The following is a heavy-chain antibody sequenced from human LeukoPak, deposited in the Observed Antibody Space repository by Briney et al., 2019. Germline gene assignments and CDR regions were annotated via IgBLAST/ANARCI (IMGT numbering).Heavy chain of an antibody. J-gene: IGHJ4*02. D-gene: IGHD3-3*01. CDR2: IKPDGSGK. CDR1: GFTFSRYW. CDR3: ARDGGRNNDY. Sequence: GGSLRLSCAASGFTFSRYWMSWVRQAPGKGLEWVANIKPDGSGKYYVDSVKGRFTISRDNAKNSLYLQMNSLRAEDTAVYYCARDGGRNNDYWGQGTLVTVSS. V-gene: IGHV3-7*01.